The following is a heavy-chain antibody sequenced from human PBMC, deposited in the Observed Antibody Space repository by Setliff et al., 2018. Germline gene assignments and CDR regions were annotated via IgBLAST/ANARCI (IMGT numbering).Heavy chain of an antibody. J-gene: IGHJ4*02. CDR3: ARDQFSSGWYGPPESYFDC. CDR2: IQKRGSTTT. Sequence: NPSETLSLTCNVSGDSMSSYYWSWIRQAPGKGLEWLGYIQKRGSTTTKYNPSLGSRISMSLDTSKNQFSLQLSSVSDGDTAVYYCARDQFSSGWYGPPESYFDCWGQGILVTVSS. CDR1: GDSMSSYY. V-gene: IGHV4-59*01. D-gene: IGHD6-19*01.